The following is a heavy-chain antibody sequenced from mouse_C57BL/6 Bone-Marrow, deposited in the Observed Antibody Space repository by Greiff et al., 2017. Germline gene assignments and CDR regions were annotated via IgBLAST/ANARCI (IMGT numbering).Heavy chain of an antibody. CDR3: ARLRRGGYAMDD. V-gene: IGHV5-6*01. CDR2: ISSGGSYT. D-gene: IGHD1-1*02. J-gene: IGHJ4*01. CDR1: GFTFSSYG. Sequence: EVQLQESGGDLVKPGGSLKLSCAASGFTFSSYGMSWVRQTPDKRLEWVATISSGGSYTYYTESVKGRFTITRDNAKNTLYLQMSSLKSKDTAMYYCARLRRGGYAMDDWGQGTSVTVSS.